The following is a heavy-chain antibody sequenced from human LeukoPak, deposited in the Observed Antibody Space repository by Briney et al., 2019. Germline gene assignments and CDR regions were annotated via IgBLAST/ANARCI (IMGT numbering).Heavy chain of an antibody. CDR2: ISATGGST. CDR1: GFTFSSYA. Sequence: PGGSLRLSCAASGFTFSSYAMSWVRQAPGKGLEWVSAISATGGSTYYAASEKGRFTISRDNSKNALFLQMNSLRAEDTAVYYCAKVSGSLSSSWYMPFDYWGQGTLVTVSS. CDR3: AKVSGSLSSSWYMPFDY. J-gene: IGHJ4*02. V-gene: IGHV3-23*01. D-gene: IGHD6-13*01.